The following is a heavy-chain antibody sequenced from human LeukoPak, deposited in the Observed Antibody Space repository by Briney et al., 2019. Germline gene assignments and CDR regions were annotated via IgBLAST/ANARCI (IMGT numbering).Heavy chain of an antibody. CDR1: GGSFSGYY. J-gene: IGHJ6*03. V-gene: IGHV4-34*01. D-gene: IGHD3-10*01. CDR3: ARQGITMVRGVRYMDV. CDR2: INHSGST. Sequence: PSETLSLTCAVYGGSFSGYYWNWIRQPPGKGLEWIGEINHSGSTNYNPSLKSRVTISVDTSKNQFSLKLSSVTAADTAVYYRARQGITMVRGVRYMDVWGKGTTVTVSS.